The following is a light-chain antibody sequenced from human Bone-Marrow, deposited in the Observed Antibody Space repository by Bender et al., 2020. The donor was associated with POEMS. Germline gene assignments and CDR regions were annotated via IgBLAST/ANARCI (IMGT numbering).Light chain of an antibody. V-gene: IGLV2-14*02. CDR3: SSYTTSTTVV. CDR1: SSDVGGYNF. J-gene: IGLJ2*01. Sequence: QSALTQPASVSGSPGQSITISCTGTSSDVGGYNFVSWYQQHPDGAPKVILYEVTQRPSGVSNRFSGSKSGDTASLTISGLQSEDEADYYCSSYTTSTTVVFGGGTKVTVL. CDR2: EVT.